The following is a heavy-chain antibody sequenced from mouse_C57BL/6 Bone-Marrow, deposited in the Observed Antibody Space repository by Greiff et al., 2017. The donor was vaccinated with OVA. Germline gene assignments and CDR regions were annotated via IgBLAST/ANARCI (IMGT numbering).Heavy chain of an antibody. CDR1: GFNIKNTY. CDR3: ARRPYGDAWFAY. V-gene: IGHV14-3*01. J-gene: IGHJ3*01. Sequence: VQLKQSVAELVRPGASVKLSCTASGFNIKNTYMHWVTQRPEQGLEWIGRIDPANGNTKSAPKFQGKATITADTSSNTAYLPLRSLTSADSAVYYCARRPYGDAWFAYWGQGTLVTVSA. D-gene: IGHD2-13*01. CDR2: IDPANGNT.